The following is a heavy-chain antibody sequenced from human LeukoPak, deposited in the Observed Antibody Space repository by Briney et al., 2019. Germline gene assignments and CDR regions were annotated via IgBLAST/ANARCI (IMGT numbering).Heavy chain of an antibody. CDR2: ISSPGTHI. D-gene: IGHD6-13*01. J-gene: IGHJ6*03. CDR3: VLRSSWNYYMDV. Sequence: WGTLRLSCVASGFTFSNFEMNWVRQAPGKGLEWVSYISSPGTHIYYADSVEGRFTISRDNGKNSLYLQMNSLRAEDTAVYYCVLRSSWNYYMDVWGKGTTVAVSS. V-gene: IGHV3-48*03. CDR1: GFTFSNFE.